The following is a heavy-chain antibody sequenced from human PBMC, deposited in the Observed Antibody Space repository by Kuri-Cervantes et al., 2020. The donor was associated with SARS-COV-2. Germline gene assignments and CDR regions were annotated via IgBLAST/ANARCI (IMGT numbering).Heavy chain of an antibody. Sequence: GESLKISCAASGFTFSSYAMSWVRQAPGKGLEWVSAISGSGGSTYYADSVKGRFTISRDNSKNTLYLQMNSLRAEDTAVYYCAKDPAQYDSSGYYYEGYFDYWGQGTLVTGSS. V-gene: IGHV3-23*01. CDR3: AKDPAQYDSSGYYYEGYFDY. CDR2: ISGSGGST. J-gene: IGHJ4*02. CDR1: GFTFSSYA. D-gene: IGHD3-22*01.